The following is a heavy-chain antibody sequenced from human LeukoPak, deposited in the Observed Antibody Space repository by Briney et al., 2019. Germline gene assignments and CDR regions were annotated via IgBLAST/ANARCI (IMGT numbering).Heavy chain of an antibody. Sequence: PSETLSLTCTVSGDSISSSRYYWGWIRQPPGKGLEWIGSVYYSGSPYYNPSLKSRVTISVDTSKNQFSLKLSSVTAADTAVYYCASYSSHDAFDIWGQGTMVTVSS. CDR1: GDSISSSRYY. D-gene: IGHD1-26*01. CDR2: VYYSGSP. V-gene: IGHV4-39*07. CDR3: ASYSSHDAFDI. J-gene: IGHJ3*02.